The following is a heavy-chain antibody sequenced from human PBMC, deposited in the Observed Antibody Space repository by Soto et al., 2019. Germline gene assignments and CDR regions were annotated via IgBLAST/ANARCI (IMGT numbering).Heavy chain of an antibody. Sequence: WETLSLTCAVYGGSFSGYYWSWIRQPPVKGLEWIGEINHSGSTNYNPSLKSRVTISVDTSKNQFSLKLSSVTAADTAVYYCARTETGYCSSTSCYYYGMDVWGQGTTVTVSS. CDR2: INHSGST. V-gene: IGHV4-34*01. CDR3: ARTETGYCSSTSCYYYGMDV. D-gene: IGHD2-2*01. CDR1: GGSFSGYY. J-gene: IGHJ6*02.